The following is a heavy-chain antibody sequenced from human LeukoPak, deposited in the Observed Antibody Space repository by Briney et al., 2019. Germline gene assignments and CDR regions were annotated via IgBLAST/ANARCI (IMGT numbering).Heavy chain of an antibody. CDR3: ARSPKDYDSSGLFDY. V-gene: IGHV4-34*01. J-gene: IGHJ3*01. Sequence: SETLSLTCAVYGGSFSGYYWSWIRQPPGKGLEWIGEINHSGSTNYNPSLKSRVTISVDTSKNQFSLELSSVTAADTAVYYCARSPKDYDSSGLFDYWGPGTMVTVSS. CDR1: GGSFSGYY. CDR2: INHSGST. D-gene: IGHD3-22*01.